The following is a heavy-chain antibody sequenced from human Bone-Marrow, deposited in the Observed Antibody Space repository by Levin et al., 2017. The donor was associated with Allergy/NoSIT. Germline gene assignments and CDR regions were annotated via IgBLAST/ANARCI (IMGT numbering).Heavy chain of an antibody. CDR1: GGSISSYY. D-gene: IGHD4-17*01. V-gene: IGHV4-59*01. CDR2: IYYSGST. J-gene: IGHJ6*02. CDR3: ARVRLTVTTDSYYYYGMDV. Sequence: PSETLSLTCTVSGGSISSYYWSWIRQPPGKGLEWIGYIYYSGSTNYNPSLKSRVTISVDTSKNQFSLKLSSVTAADTAVYYCARVRLTVTTDSYYYYGMDVWGQGTTVTVSS.